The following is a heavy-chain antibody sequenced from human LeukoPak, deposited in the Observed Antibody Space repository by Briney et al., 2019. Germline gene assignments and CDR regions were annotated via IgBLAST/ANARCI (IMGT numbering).Heavy chain of an antibody. Sequence: PGGSLRLSCAASGFTFSSYAMSWVRQAPGKGLEWVAFIRYDGSNKYYADSVKGRFTISRDNSKNTLYLQMNSLRAEDTAVYYCAKDVATATTLTGFDYWGQGTLVTVSS. V-gene: IGHV3-30*02. CDR3: AKDVATATTLTGFDY. D-gene: IGHD3-9*01. CDR2: IRYDGSNK. CDR1: GFTFSSYA. J-gene: IGHJ4*02.